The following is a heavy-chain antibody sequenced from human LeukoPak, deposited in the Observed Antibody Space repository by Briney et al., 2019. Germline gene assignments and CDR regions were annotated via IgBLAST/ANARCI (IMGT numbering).Heavy chain of an antibody. CDR1: GFTFSSYE. D-gene: IGHD1-1*01. J-gene: IGHJ4*02. Sequence: GGSLRLSCSASGFTFSSYEMNCVRQAPGKGLECVSYITSSGSSIFYADSLQGRFTISIDNPKNSLYLPMNSLRAEDTAVYYCARDKKVATGPRVLFDSWGQGSLVTVSS. CDR2: ITSSGSSI. CDR3: ARDKKVATGPRVLFDS. V-gene: IGHV3-48*03.